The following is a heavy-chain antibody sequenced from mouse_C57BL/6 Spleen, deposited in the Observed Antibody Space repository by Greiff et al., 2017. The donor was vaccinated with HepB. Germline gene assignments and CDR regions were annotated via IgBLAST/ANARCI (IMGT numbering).Heavy chain of an antibody. CDR2: IDPANGNT. CDR3: ARGGTRQYFDV. D-gene: IGHD1-1*01. J-gene: IGHJ1*03. Sequence: EVQLQQSVAELVRAGASVKLSCTASGLNLKNNYMHWVKQRPEQGLEWIGRIDPANGNTKYAPKFQGKATITADTSANTAYLQLSSLTSEDTAIYYCARGGTRQYFDVWGTGTTVTVSS. CDR1: GLNLKNNY. V-gene: IGHV14-3*01.